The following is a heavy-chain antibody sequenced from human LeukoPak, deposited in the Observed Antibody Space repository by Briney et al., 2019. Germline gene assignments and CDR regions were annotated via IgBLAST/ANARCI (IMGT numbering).Heavy chain of an antibody. Sequence: GESLKISCKGSGCSFTSYWISWVRQMPGKGLEWMGRIDPSDSYTNYSPSFQGHVTISADKSISTAYLQWSSLKASDTAMYYCAALYYDILTGYYTTFFDYWGQGTLVTVSS. CDR2: IDPSDSYT. V-gene: IGHV5-10-1*01. CDR3: AALYYDILTGYYTTFFDY. CDR1: GCSFTSYW. J-gene: IGHJ4*02. D-gene: IGHD3-9*01.